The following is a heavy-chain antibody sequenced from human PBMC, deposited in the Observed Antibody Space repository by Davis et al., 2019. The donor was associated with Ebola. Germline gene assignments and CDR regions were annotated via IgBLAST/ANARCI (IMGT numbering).Heavy chain of an antibody. V-gene: IGHV4-59*12. CDR2: VEFSGRT. Sequence: PSETLSLTCSVSGGSISPYYWSWIRQPPGKGLDWIGYVEFSGRTEYIPSLKSRVTMSVDTSKNQFSLKLSSVTAADTTVYYCATLPGLGYTSGWSFDYWGRGTLVTVSS. D-gene: IGHD6-19*01. J-gene: IGHJ4*02. CDR3: ATLPGLGYTSGWSFDY. CDR1: GGSISPYY.